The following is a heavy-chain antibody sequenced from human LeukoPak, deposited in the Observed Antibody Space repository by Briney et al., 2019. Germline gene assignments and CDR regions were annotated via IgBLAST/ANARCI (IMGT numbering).Heavy chain of an antibody. Sequence: SETLSLTCTVSGGSISSSSYYWGWIRQPPGKGLEWIGSIYYSGSTYYNPSLKSRVTISVDTSKNQFSLKLSSVTAADTAVYYCARVPVGATIDYWGQGTLVTVSS. J-gene: IGHJ4*02. CDR3: ARVPVGATIDY. D-gene: IGHD1-26*01. V-gene: IGHV4-39*07. CDR1: GGSISSSSYY. CDR2: IYYSGST.